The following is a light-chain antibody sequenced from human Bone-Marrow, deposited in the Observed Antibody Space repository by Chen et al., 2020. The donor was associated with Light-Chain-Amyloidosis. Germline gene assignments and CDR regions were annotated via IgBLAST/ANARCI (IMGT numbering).Light chain of an antibody. CDR3: QSADSSGTYEVI. V-gene: IGLV3-25*03. CDR2: RDT. Sequence: SYELTQPPSVSVSPGQTARITCSGDDLPTKYAYWYKQKPGQAPVLVIHRDTERPSGISVRFSGSSSGTTATLTISGVQAEDEADDHCQSADSSGTYEVIFGGGTKLTVL. CDR1: DLPTKY. J-gene: IGLJ2*01.